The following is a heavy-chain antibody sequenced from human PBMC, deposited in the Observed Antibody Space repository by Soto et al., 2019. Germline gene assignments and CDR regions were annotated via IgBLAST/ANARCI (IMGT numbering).Heavy chain of an antibody. CDR3: ARDSRATVTVMGYYYGMDV. J-gene: IGHJ6*02. Sequence: GGSLRLSCAASGFTFSSYAMHWVRQAPGKGLEWVAVISYDGSNKYYADSVKGRFTISRDNSKNTLYLQMNSLRAEDTAVYYCARDSRATVTVMGYYYGMDVWGQGTTVTVSS. V-gene: IGHV3-30-3*01. CDR2: ISYDGSNK. CDR1: GFTFSSYA. D-gene: IGHD4-17*01.